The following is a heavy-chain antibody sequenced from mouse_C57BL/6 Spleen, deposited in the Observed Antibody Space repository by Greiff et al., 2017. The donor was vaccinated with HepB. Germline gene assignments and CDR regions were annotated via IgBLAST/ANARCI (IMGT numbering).Heavy chain of an antibody. V-gene: IGHV6-3*01. D-gene: IGHD2-4*01. CDR1: GFTFSNYW. Sequence: EVMLVESGGGLVQPGGSMKLSCVASGFTFSNYWMNWVRQSPEKGLEWVAQIRLKSDNYATHYAESVKGRFTISRDDSKSSVYLQMNNLRAEDTGIYYCTGSIYYDYDEDYWGQGTTLTVSS. J-gene: IGHJ2*01. CDR3: TGSIYYDYDEDY. CDR2: IRLKSDNYAT.